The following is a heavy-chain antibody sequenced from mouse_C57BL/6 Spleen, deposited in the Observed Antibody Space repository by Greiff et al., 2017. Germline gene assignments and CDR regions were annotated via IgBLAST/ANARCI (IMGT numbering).Heavy chain of an antibody. J-gene: IGHJ3*01. D-gene: IGHD3-1*01. CDR3: ARSAQLGFAY. Sequence: QVQLQQPGAELVRPGTSVKLSCKASGYTFTSYWMHWVKQRPGQGLEWIGVIDPSDSYTNYNQKFKGKATLTVDTSSSTAYMQLSSLTSEDSAVYYCARSAQLGFAYWGQGTLVTVSA. CDR1: GYTFTSYW. V-gene: IGHV1-59*01. CDR2: IDPSDSYT.